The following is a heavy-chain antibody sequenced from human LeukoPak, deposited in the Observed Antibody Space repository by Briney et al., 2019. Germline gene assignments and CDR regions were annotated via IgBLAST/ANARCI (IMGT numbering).Heavy chain of an antibody. CDR2: VNNDGSST. J-gene: IGHJ4*02. CDR1: GFSFSSYW. CDR3: ARSSYPYYFDY. D-gene: IGHD6-19*01. Sequence: GGSLRLSCGASGFSFSSYWMHWVRQAPGKGLMWVSRVNNDGSSTTYADSVEGRFTISRDNARNTLYLQMNSLRAGDTAVYYCARSSYPYYFDYWGQGTLVTVSS. V-gene: IGHV3-74*01.